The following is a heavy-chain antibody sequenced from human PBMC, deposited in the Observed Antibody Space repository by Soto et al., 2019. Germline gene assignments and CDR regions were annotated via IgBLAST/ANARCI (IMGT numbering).Heavy chain of an antibody. Sequence: PGGSLRLSCVASGFTFSTYSMNWVRQAPGKGLEWVSYISSSSSAIHYADSVKGRFTISRDNAKNSLYLQMNSLRDEDTAVYYCARGEYCSAASCYSPRQTFDPWGQGTLVTVSS. V-gene: IGHV3-48*02. J-gene: IGHJ5*02. D-gene: IGHD2-15*01. CDR2: ISSSSSAI. CDR1: GFTFSTYS. CDR3: ARGEYCSAASCYSPRQTFDP.